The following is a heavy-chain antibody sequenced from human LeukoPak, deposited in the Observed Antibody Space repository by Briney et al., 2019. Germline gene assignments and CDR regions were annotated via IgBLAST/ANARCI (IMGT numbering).Heavy chain of an antibody. J-gene: IGHJ4*02. V-gene: IGHV3-7*01. D-gene: IGHD3-16*01. CDR2: IKQDGSDK. Sequence: GGSLRLSCAASGFTLSSSWMSWVRQAPGKELEWVANIKQDGSDKNYVDSVEGRFILSRDNAKQSLYLQMTSLRDEGMGVSYCARCDGDYVTHYFDYWGRGTLVTVTA. CDR3: ARCDGDYVTHYFDY. CDR1: GFTLSSSW.